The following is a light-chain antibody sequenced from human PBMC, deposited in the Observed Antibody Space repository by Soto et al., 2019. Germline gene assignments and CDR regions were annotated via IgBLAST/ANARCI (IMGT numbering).Light chain of an antibody. CDR2: GAS. CDR1: QSVSSSY. CDR3: QQYGSSPPWT. Sequence: EIVLTQSPGTLSLSPGERATLSCRASQSVSSSYLAWYQQQPGQAPRLLIYGASSRSTGIPERLSGSGSGTNFSLIIISREPQDFAVYYCQQYGSSPPWTFGQGTKVEIK. J-gene: IGKJ1*01. V-gene: IGKV3-20*01.